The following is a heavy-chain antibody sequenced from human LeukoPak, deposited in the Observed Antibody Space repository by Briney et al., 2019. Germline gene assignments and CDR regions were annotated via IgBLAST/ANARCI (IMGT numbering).Heavy chain of an antibody. J-gene: IGHJ6*02. Sequence: SETLSLTCAVSGGSINSYYWSWIRQPPGKGLEWIGYIYYSGSTKYNPSLKSRVTISVDTSKNQFSLKLSSVTAADTAVYYCARQFPRDYYYGMDVWGQGTTVTVSS. CDR3: ARQFPRDYYYGMDV. V-gene: IGHV4-59*08. CDR1: GGSINSYY. CDR2: IYYSGST.